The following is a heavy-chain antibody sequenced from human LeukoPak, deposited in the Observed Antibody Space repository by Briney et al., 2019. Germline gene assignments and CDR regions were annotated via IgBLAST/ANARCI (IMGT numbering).Heavy chain of an antibody. V-gene: IGHV3-23*01. Sequence: GGSLRLSCAASGFTFSSYAMSWVRQAPGKGLEWVSAISGSGGSTYYADSVKGRFTISRDNSKNTLYLQMNSLRAEDTAVYYCARDRGGDFWSGYYTGHFDYWGQGTLVTVSS. CDR1: GFTFSSYA. CDR3: ARDRGGDFWSGYYTGHFDY. J-gene: IGHJ4*02. D-gene: IGHD3-3*01. CDR2: ISGSGGST.